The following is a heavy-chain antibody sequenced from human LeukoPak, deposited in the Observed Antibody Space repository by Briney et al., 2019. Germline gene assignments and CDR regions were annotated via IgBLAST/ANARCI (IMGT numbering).Heavy chain of an antibody. Sequence: SETLSLTCTVSGGSISSYYWSWIRQPPGQGLEWIGYIYYSGSTNYNPSLKSRVTISVDTSKNQFSLKLSSVTAADTAVYYCARGITMVRGVMYYFDYWGQGTLVSVSS. V-gene: IGHV4-59*01. J-gene: IGHJ4*02. CDR3: ARGITMVRGVMYYFDY. CDR2: IYYSGST. D-gene: IGHD3-10*01. CDR1: GGSISSYY.